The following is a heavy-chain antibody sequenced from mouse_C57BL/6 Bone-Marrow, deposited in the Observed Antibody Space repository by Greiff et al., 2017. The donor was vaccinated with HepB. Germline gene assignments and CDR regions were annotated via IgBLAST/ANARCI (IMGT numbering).Heavy chain of an antibody. CDR2: INPNNGGT. Sequence: EVQLQQSGPELVKPGASVKMSCKASGYTFTDYNMHWVKQSHGKSLEWIGYINPNNGGTSYNQKFKGKATLTVNKSSSTAYRELRSLTSEDSEVYYGAREGYYTYWYFEVWGTGTTVTVSS. J-gene: IGHJ1*03. V-gene: IGHV1-22*01. D-gene: IGHD2-3*01. CDR1: GYTFTDYN. CDR3: AREGYYTYWYFEV.